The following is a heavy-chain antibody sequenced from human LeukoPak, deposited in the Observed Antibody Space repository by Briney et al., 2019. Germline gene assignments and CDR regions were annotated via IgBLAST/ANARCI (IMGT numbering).Heavy chain of an antibody. Sequence: ASVKVSCKASGYTFTSYGISWVRQAPGQGLEWMGWISAYNGNTNYAQKLQGRVTMTTDTSTSTAYMELRSLRSDDTAVYYCARDRFSGRKENIVVVPAALVGGYWGQGTLVTVSS. CDR3: ARDRFSGRKENIVVVPAALVGGY. V-gene: IGHV1-18*01. D-gene: IGHD2-2*01. CDR1: GYTFTSYG. CDR2: ISAYNGNT. J-gene: IGHJ4*02.